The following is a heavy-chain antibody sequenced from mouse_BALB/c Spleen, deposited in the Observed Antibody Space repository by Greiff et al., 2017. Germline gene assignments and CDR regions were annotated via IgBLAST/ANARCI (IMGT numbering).Heavy chain of an antibody. V-gene: IGHV10-1*02. CDR2: IRSKSNNYAT. J-gene: IGHJ4*01. D-gene: IGHD1-2*01. Sequence: DAKLVESGGGLVQPKGSLKLSCAASGFTFNTYAMNWVRQAPGKGLEWVARIRSKSNNYATYYADSVKDRFTISRDDSQSMLYLQMNNLKTEDTAMYYCVRHRHYGYWAMDYWGQGTSVTVSS. CDR3: VRHRHYGYWAMDY. CDR1: GFTFNTYA.